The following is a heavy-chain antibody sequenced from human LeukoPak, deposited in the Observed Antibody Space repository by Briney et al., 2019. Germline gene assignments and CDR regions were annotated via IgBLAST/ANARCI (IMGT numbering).Heavy chain of an antibody. CDR1: GGSINSSSYY. CDR2: IYYSGST. CDR3: ARSVRTIAAAWHDAFDI. Sequence: SETLSLTCTVSGGSINSSSYYWGWLRQPPGKGLEWIGSIYYSGSTYYNPSLKSRVTISVDTSKNQFSLKLSSVTAADTAVYYCARSVRTIAAAWHDAFDIWGQGTMVTVSS. D-gene: IGHD6-13*01. V-gene: IGHV4-39*01. J-gene: IGHJ3*02.